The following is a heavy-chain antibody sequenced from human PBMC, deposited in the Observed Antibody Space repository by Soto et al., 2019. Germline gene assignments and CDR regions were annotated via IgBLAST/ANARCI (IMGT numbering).Heavy chain of an antibody. CDR1: GYTFTGYY. CDR2: INPNSGGT. Sequence: GASVKGSCKASGYTFTGYYMHWVRQAPGQGLEWMGWINPNSGGTNYAQKFQGWVTMTRDTSISTAYMELSRLRSDDTAVYYCATALGAARPFDYWGQGTLVTVSS. CDR3: ATALGAARPFDY. D-gene: IGHD6-6*01. J-gene: IGHJ4*02. V-gene: IGHV1-2*04.